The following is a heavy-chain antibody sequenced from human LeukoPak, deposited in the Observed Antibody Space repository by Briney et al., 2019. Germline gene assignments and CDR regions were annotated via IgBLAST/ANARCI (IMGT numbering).Heavy chain of an antibody. Sequence: ASVKVSCKASGYTFTSYYMHWVRQAPGQGLEWMGIINPSGGSTSYAQKFQGRVTMTRNTSISTAYMELSSLRSEDTAVYYCARDISSSWTGRYFDYWGQGTLVTVSS. CDR2: INPSGGST. V-gene: IGHV1-46*01. CDR3: ARDISSSWTGRYFDY. J-gene: IGHJ4*02. CDR1: GYTFTSYY. D-gene: IGHD6-13*01.